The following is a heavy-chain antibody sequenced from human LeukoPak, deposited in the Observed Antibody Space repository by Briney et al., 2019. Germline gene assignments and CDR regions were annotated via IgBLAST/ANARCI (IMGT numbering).Heavy chain of an antibody. CDR3: ARGNGDY. Sequence: GGSLTLSCAPSGLTVGSNYMSWVRQAPGKGLEWVSVIYSGGSTYYADSVKGRFAISRDNSKNTLYLQMNSLRAEDTAVYYCARGNGDYWGQGTLVTVSS. V-gene: IGHV3-53*01. CDR2: IYSGGST. J-gene: IGHJ4*02. CDR1: GLTVGSNY. D-gene: IGHD2-8*01.